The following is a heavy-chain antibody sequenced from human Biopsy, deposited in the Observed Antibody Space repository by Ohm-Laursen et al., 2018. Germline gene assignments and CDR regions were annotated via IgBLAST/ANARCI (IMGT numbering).Heavy chain of an antibody. Sequence: SDTLSLTCAVFGKTFSDYQWSWIRQPPGKGLEWIGQINQAGTTNYNPSLKGWVSISADASKYEFSLRLTSVTAADTAVYFCGNEVHGRDYWGLGAQVTVSS. CDR1: GKTFSDYQ. CDR2: INQAGTT. CDR3: GNEVHGRDY. D-gene: IGHD2-15*01. V-gene: IGHV4-34*08. J-gene: IGHJ4*02.